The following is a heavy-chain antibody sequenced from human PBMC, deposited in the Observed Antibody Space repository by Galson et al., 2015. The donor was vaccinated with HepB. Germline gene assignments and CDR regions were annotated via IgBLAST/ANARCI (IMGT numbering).Heavy chain of an antibody. CDR1: GFTFSSYS. CDR3: ARDRSSSWYSGWFDP. Sequence: SLRLSCAASGFTFSSYSMNWVRQAPGKGLEWVSYISSSSSTIYYADSVKGRFTISRDNAKNSLYLQMNSLRAEDTAVYYCARDRSSSWYSGWFDPWGQGTLVTVSS. V-gene: IGHV3-48*01. CDR2: ISSSSSTI. D-gene: IGHD6-13*01. J-gene: IGHJ5*02.